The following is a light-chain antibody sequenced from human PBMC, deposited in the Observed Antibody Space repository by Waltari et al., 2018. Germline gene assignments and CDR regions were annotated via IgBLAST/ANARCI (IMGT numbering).Light chain of an antibody. CDR2: AVF. Sequence: QLTQSPSSLSASVGDRVTITCRASQGIGNAFAWYQQKPGKAPKLLIYAVFTLQSGVPSRFSGSGSGTGFTLTISTLQPEDFATYYCQQLHSYPRTFGGGTTVEIK. CDR3: QQLHSYPRT. CDR1: QGIGNA. V-gene: IGKV1-9*01. J-gene: IGKJ4*01.